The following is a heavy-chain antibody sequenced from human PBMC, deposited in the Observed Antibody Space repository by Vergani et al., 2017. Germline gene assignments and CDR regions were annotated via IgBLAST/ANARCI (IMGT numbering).Heavy chain of an antibody. Sequence: QITLKESGPTLVKPTQTLTLTCTFSGFSLSTSGVGVGWIRQPPGKALEWLAHIYWNDDKRYSPSLKSRLTITKDTSKNQVVLTMTNMDPVDTATYYCAHSGRFGYFIDYWGQGTLVTVSS. J-gene: IGHJ4*02. CDR3: AHSGRFGYFIDY. CDR2: IYWNDDK. D-gene: IGHD6-25*01. CDR1: GFSLSTSGVG. V-gene: IGHV2-5*01.